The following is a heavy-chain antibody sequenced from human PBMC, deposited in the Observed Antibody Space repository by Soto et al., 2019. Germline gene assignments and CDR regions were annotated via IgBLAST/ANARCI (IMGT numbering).Heavy chain of an antibody. D-gene: IGHD6-13*01. CDR3: ARASSYGSHFDY. V-gene: IGHV3-21*01. CDR2: ISSSSNYM. J-gene: IGHJ4*02. Sequence: GGSLRLSCAASGFTFRSFSMNWVRQAPGEGLEWVSSISSSSNYMYYADSLKGRFTISRDNAKDSLFLQMHSLRAEDTAVYYWARASSYGSHFDYWGQGTLVTVSS. CDR1: GFTFRSFS.